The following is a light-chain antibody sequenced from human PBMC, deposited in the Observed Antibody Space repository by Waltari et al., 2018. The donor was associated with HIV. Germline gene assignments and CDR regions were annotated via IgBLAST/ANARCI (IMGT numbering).Light chain of an antibody. Sequence: QSVLPHPPSASVTPEQRVTIPCSGRSPTIGSTFVYWFQQLPGTAPELLLYRNNHRPSGVPDRFSGSKPGTSAPLAISGLRSEDEADYYCAAWDDSLSGPGVFGGGTKLTVL. CDR1: SPTIGSTF. J-gene: IGLJ3*02. CDR3: AAWDDSLSGPGV. CDR2: RNN. V-gene: IGLV1-47*01.